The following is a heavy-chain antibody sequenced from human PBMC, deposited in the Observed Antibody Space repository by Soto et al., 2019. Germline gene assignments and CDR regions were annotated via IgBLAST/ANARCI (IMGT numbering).Heavy chain of an antibody. CDR2: ISYDGSNK. CDR3: AKDRYDSSGYPSAPFY. V-gene: IGHV3-30*18. CDR1: GFTFSSYG. J-gene: IGHJ4*02. Sequence: GGSLRLSCAASGFTFSSYGMHWVRQAPGKGLEWVAVISYDGSNKYYADSVKGRFTISRDNSKNTLYLQMNSLRAEDTAVYYCAKDRYDSSGYPSAPFYWGQGTLVTVSS. D-gene: IGHD3-22*01.